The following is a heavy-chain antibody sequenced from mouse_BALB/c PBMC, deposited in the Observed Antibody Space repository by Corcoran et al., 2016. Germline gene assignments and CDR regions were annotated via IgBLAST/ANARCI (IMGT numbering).Heavy chain of an antibody. J-gene: IGHJ4*01. CDR2: INTYTGEP. Sequence: QIPLVQSGPELKNPGETVKISCKASGYTFTNYGMNWVKQAPGKGLKWMGWINTYTGEPTYADDFKGRFAFSLETSASTAYLQINNLKNEDTATYFCAREPYAMDYWGQGTSVTVSS. CDR1: GYTFTNYG. V-gene: IGHV9-3-1*01. CDR3: AREPYAMDY.